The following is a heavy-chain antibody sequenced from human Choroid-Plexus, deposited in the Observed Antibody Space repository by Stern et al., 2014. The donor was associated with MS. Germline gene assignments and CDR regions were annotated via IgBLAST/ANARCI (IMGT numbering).Heavy chain of an antibody. J-gene: IGHJ4*02. CDR2: ISYDGSDK. D-gene: IGHD2-15*01. Sequence: DQLVESGGGVAQPGRPLILSCAASGFTFSNFGMHWVRQAPGKGLAWVALISYDGSDKYYADSVKGRFTIFRDNSKNTLYMHMNSLRAEDTAVYYCAKDRQWSTYFFDYWGQGSLVPVSS. CDR1: GFTFSNFG. CDR3: AKDRQWSTYFFDY. V-gene: IGHV3-30*18.